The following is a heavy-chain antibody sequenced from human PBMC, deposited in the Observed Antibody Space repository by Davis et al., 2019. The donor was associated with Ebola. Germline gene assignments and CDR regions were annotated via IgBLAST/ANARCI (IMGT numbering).Heavy chain of an antibody. CDR1: GGSISSYY. J-gene: IGHJ4*02. CDR2: IYYSGST. Sequence: MPGGSLRLSCTVSGGSISSYYWSWIRQPPGKGLEWIGYIYYSGSTNYNPSLKSRVTISVDTSENHFSLKLSSVTAADTAVYYCATGAYYGSGYYFDYWGQGTLVTVSS. V-gene: IGHV4-59*08. D-gene: IGHD3-10*01. CDR3: ATGAYYGSGYYFDY.